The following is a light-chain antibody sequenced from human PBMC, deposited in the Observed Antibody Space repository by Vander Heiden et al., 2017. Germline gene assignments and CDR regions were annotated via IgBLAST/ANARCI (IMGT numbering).Light chain of an antibody. Sequence: NFKLTPSYPASESPGKTATISCTARSGSIASNYVQWYQQRPGSAPTTVIYEDKYRPSGVPDRFSGSIDSSSNSASLTISGLKTEDEGDYFCQTYDSNNWVFGGGTKLTVL. CDR1: SGSIASNY. V-gene: IGLV6-57*02. CDR3: QTYDSNNWV. J-gene: IGLJ3*02. CDR2: EDK.